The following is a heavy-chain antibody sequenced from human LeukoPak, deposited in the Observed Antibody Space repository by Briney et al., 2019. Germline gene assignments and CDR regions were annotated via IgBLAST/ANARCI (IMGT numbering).Heavy chain of an antibody. CDR2: ISRGTYI. D-gene: IGHD2-15*01. V-gene: IGHV3-48*03. CDR1: GFTFSRFE. Sequence: GGSLRLFCVASGFTFSRFEMNWVRHAPGKGLEGISHISRGTYIAYADSVKGRFSISRDNAKNSLYLQMNSLRAEDTAVYYCTGQQDREAAATVIGDSWGQGTLVTVSS. J-gene: IGHJ4*02. CDR3: TGQQDREAAATVIGDS.